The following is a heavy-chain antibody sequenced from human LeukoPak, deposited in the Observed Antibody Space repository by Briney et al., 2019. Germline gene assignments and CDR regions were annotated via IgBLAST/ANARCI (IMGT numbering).Heavy chain of an antibody. V-gene: IGHV3-23*01. CDR1: GFTFSSYA. Sequence: GGSLRLSCAASGFTFSSYAMSWVRQAPGRGLEWVSAISGSGGGTYYADSVKGRFTISRDNSKNTLYLQMNSLRAEDTAVYYCAKSRRAAIFDYWGQGTLVTVSS. D-gene: IGHD2-2*01. J-gene: IGHJ4*02. CDR2: ISGSGGGT. CDR3: AKSRRAAIFDY.